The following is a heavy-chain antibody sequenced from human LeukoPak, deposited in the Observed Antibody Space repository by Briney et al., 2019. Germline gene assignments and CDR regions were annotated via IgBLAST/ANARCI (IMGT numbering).Heavy chain of an antibody. CDR1: GFSFDDYG. D-gene: IGHD3-10*02. J-gene: IGHJ6*04. V-gene: IGHV3-20*04. Sequence: GGSLRLSCAASGFSFDDYGMNWARQAPGKGLEWVSGINWNGGSTGYADSVKGRFTISRDNAKNSLYLQMNSLRAEDTAVYYCAELGITMIGGVWGKGTTVTISS. CDR2: INWNGGST. CDR3: AELGITMIGGV.